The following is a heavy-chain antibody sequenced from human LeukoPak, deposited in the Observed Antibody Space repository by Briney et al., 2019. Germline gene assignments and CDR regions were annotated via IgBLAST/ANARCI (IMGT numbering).Heavy chain of an antibody. CDR1: GYTFNFYD. Sequence: ASVKVSCKASGYTFNFYDFHWVRQAAGQGLEWMGWMNTHSDNTGYAQKFLGRITLTRNTSTSVAYMELTSLRAEDTAVYYCARGRRDVFDIWGQGTTVTVSS. J-gene: IGHJ3*02. CDR3: ARGRRDVFDI. V-gene: IGHV1-8*03. CDR2: MNTHSDNT.